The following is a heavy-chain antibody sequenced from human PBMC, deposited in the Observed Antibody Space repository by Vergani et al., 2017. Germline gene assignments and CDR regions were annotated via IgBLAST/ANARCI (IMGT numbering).Heavy chain of an antibody. CDR2: MDYSGST. CDR1: GDSVISTDYH. Sequence: QLQLQESGPGLVKPSETLSLTCTVSGDSVISTDYHWGWIRQPPGKGLEWIGSMDYSGSTSYNPSLESRISISFETPKNQFSLRLTSVTAADTAVYYCASKRGACRAAYCHSYDFWVPGTLVGVSS. D-gene: IGHD2-15*01. J-gene: IGHJ4*02. V-gene: IGHV4-39*01. CDR3: ASKRGACRAAYCHSYDF.